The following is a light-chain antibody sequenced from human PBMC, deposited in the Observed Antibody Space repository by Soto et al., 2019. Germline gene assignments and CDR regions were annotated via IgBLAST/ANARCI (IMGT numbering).Light chain of an antibody. Sequence: DIQMTQSPSTLSASVGDRVTITCRASQSISSWLAWYQQKPGKAPKLLIYKASSLESGVPSRFSGSGSGTECTLTISSLQPDDFATYDCQQYNSYPRTFGQGTKVEIK. V-gene: IGKV1-5*03. CDR3: QQYNSYPRT. J-gene: IGKJ1*01. CDR1: QSISSW. CDR2: KAS.